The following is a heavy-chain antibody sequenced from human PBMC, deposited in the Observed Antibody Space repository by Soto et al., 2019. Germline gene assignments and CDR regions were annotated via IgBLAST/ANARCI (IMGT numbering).Heavy chain of an antibody. CDR3: ARYGTGGCSGGSCYSSGYYYYGMDV. D-gene: IGHD2-15*01. V-gene: IGHV1-2*04. CDR1: GYTFTGYY. CDR2: TNPNSGGT. J-gene: IGHJ6*02. Sequence: GASVKVSCKASGYTFTGYYMHWVRQAPGQGLEWMGWTNPNSGGTNYAQKFQGWVTMTRDTSISTAYMELSRLRSDDTAVYYCARYGTGGCSGGSCYSSGYYYYGMDVWGQGTTVTVSS.